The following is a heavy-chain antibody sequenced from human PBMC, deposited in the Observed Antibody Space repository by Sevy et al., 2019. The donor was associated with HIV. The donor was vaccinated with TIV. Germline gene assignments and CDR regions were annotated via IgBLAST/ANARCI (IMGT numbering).Heavy chain of an antibody. CDR1: GYTFTSYG. J-gene: IGHJ6*02. V-gene: IGHV1-18*01. Sequence: ASVKVSCKASGYTFTSYGINWVRQAPGQGLEWMGWISAYNGNTNYAQKLQGRVTMTTDTSTSTAYMELRSLRSDDTAVYYCARWMRLLWERAVYGMDVWGQGTTVTVSS. CDR2: ISAYNGNT. D-gene: IGHD1-1*01. CDR3: ARWMRLLWERAVYGMDV.